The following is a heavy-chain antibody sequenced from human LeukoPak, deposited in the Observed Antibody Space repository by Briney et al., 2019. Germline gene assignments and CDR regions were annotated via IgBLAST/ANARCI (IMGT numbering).Heavy chain of an antibody. CDR2: ISSSSTI. Sequence: GGSLRLSCAASGFTFSSYSMNWVRQAPGKGLEWVSYISSSSTIYYADSVKGRFTIPRDNAKNSLYLQMNSLRAEDTAVYYCARLIVVVPAATFDYWGQGTLVTVSS. V-gene: IGHV3-48*01. CDR3: ARLIVVVPAATFDY. D-gene: IGHD2-2*01. J-gene: IGHJ4*02. CDR1: GFTFSSYS.